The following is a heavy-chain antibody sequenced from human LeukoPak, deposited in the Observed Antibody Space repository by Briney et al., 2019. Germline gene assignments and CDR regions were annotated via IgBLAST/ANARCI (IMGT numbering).Heavy chain of an antibody. V-gene: IGHV3-49*03. CDR1: GFTFGDYA. CDR2: IRSKAYGGTT. J-gene: IGHJ6*03. CDR3: TRVPSDYYYYYMDV. Sequence: GGSLRLSCTASGFTFGDYAMSWFRQAPGKGLEWVGFIRSKAYGGTTEYAAPVKGRFTISRDDSKSIAYLQMNSLKTEDTAVYYCTRVPSDYYYYYMDVWGKGTTVTVSS.